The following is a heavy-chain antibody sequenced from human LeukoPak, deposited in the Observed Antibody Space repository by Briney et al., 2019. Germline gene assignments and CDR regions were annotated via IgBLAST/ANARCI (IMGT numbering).Heavy chain of an antibody. CDR1: GYTFTSYG. CDR2: ISAYNGNT. Sequence: ASVKVSCKASGYTFTSYGISWVRQAPGQGLEWMGWISAYNGNTNYAQKLQGRVTMTRDTYTSTVYMELSSLRSEDTAVYYCAREHGDYGYFDYWGQGTLVTVSS. V-gene: IGHV1-18*01. J-gene: IGHJ4*02. D-gene: IGHD4-17*01. CDR3: AREHGDYGYFDY.